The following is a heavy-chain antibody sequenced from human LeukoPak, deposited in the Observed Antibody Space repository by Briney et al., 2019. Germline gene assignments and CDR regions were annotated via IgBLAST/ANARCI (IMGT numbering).Heavy chain of an antibody. CDR3: ARDPDNWNYKGYFDY. J-gene: IGHJ4*02. D-gene: IGHD1-7*01. V-gene: IGHV3-7*01. Sequence: GGSLRPSCAASGFTFSSYWMTWVRQAPGKGLEWVANIKQDGSEKYYVDSVKGRFTISRDNAKNSLYLQMNSLRAEDTAVYYCARDPDNWNYKGYFDYWGQGTLVTVSS. CDR2: IKQDGSEK. CDR1: GFTFSSYW.